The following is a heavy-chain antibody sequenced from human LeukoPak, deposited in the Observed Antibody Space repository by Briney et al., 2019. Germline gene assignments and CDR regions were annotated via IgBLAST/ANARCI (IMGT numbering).Heavy chain of an antibody. V-gene: IGHV1-2*06. D-gene: IGHD2-2*01. CDR3: ARSTSTYYYFDY. J-gene: IGHJ4*02. CDR2: INPKSGGA. CDR1: GYSFTDYY. Sequence: ASVKVSCKASGYSFTDYYIHWVRQAPGQGLEWMGRINPKSGGATYAQMIRGRVSMTTDTFISTAYMELNRLSSDDTAVYFCARSTSTYYYFDYWGQGTLVTVSS.